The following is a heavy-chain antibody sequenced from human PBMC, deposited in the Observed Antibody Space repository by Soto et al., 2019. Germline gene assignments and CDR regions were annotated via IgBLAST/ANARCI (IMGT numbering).Heavy chain of an antibody. Sequence: GASVKVSCKASGGTFSSYAISWVRQAPGQGLEWMGGIIPIFGTANYAQKFQGRVTITADESTSTAYMELGSLRSEDTAVYYCARQFDYDTSGYYYAYWGQGTQVTVSS. CDR1: GGTFSSYA. V-gene: IGHV1-69*13. D-gene: IGHD3-22*01. CDR2: IIPIFGTA. CDR3: ARQFDYDTSGYYYAY. J-gene: IGHJ4*02.